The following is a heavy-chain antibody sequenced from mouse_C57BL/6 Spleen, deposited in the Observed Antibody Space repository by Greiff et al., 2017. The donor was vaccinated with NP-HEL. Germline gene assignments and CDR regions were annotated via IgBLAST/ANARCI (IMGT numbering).Heavy chain of an antibody. V-gene: IGHV3-6*01. CDR1: GYSITSGYY. CDR3: ARENSNYPFAY. Sequence: EVKLMESGPGLVKPSQSLSLTCSVTGYSITSGYYWNWIRQFPGNKLEWMGYISYDGSNNYNPSLKNRISITRDTSKNQFFLKLNSVTTEDTATYYCARENSNYPFAYWGQGTLVTVSA. CDR2: ISYDGSN. D-gene: IGHD2-5*01. J-gene: IGHJ3*01.